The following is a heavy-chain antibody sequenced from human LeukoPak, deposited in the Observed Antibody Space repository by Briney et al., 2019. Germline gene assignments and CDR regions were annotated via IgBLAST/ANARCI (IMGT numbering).Heavy chain of an antibody. Sequence: GGSLRLSCAASGFTVSSNYMSWVRQAPGKGLEWVSVIYSGGSTYYADSVKGRFTISRDNAKNSLYLKMNILRAEDSAVYYCARGVTGDYWGQGTLVTVSS. CDR2: IYSGGST. D-gene: IGHD1-14*01. J-gene: IGHJ4*02. CDR1: GFTVSSNY. V-gene: IGHV3-53*01. CDR3: ARGVTGDY.